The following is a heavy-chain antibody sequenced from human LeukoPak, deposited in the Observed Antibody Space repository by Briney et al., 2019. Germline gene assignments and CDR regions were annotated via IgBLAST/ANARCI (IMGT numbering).Heavy chain of an antibody. CDR2: ISYSGNT. J-gene: IGHJ3*02. Sequence: SETLSLTCTVSGGSIISSDYHWGWVRQPPGKGLEWIGTISYSGNTDYNPSLRSRVTISVDTSNNQFSLRLGSVTAAGTAVYHCARHCCSGPAKRVFDIWGQGTMVTVSS. CDR1: GGSIISSDYH. V-gene: IGHV4-39*01. CDR3: ARHCCSGPAKRVFDI. D-gene: IGHD2-15*01.